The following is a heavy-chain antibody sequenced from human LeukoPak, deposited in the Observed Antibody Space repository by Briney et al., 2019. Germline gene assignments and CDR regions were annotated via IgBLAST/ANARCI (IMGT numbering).Heavy chain of an antibody. CDR2: IYHSGNT. CDR3: AREVHDYVWGSQHDALDI. Sequence: SETLSLTCTVSGGSISSYYWSWIRQPPGKGLEWIGSIYHSGNTLYNPSLKSRVTISVDTSKNQFSLKLRSVTAADTAVYYCAREVHDYVWGSQHDALDIWGQGTMVTVSS. D-gene: IGHD3-16*01. J-gene: IGHJ3*02. CDR1: GGSISSYY. V-gene: IGHV4-59*12.